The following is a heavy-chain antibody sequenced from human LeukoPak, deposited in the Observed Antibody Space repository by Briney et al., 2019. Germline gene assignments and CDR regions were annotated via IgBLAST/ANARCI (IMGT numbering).Heavy chain of an antibody. J-gene: IGHJ4*02. D-gene: IGHD4-23*01. CDR1: GYTFTSYD. V-gene: IGHV1-8*01. CDR2: MNPNSGNT. Sequence: GASVKVSCKASGYTFTSYDINWVRQATGQGLEWMGWMNPNSGNTGYAQKFQGRVTMTEDTSTDTAYMELSSLRSEDTAVYYCATFPDYGGNSWYYYWGQGTLVTVSS. CDR3: ATFPDYGGNSWYYY.